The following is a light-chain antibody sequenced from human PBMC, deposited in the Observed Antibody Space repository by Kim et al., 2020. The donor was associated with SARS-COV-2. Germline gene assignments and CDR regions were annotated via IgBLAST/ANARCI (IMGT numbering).Light chain of an antibody. Sequence: LSLSPGERATRSCRASQSIGTYLGWYQQKPGQAPRLLIYDASIRATGIPARFSGSGSGTDFTLTISSLEPEDFAVYYCQQRSNWYTFGQGTKLEI. J-gene: IGKJ2*01. V-gene: IGKV3-11*01. CDR1: QSIGTY. CDR2: DAS. CDR3: QQRSNWYT.